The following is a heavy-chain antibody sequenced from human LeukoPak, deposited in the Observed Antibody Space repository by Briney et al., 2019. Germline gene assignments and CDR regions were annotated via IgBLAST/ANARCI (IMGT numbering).Heavy chain of an antibody. CDR1: GGTFSSYA. CDR3: ARDLSEYCSSTSCYSVFDY. Sequence: SVKVSCKASGGTFSSYAISWVRQAPGQGLEWMGGIIPIFGTANYAQKFQGRVTITADESTSTAYMELSSLRSEDTAVYYCARDLSEYCSSTSCYSVFDYWGQGTLVTVSS. V-gene: IGHV1-69*13. CDR2: IIPIFGTA. J-gene: IGHJ4*02. D-gene: IGHD2-2*01.